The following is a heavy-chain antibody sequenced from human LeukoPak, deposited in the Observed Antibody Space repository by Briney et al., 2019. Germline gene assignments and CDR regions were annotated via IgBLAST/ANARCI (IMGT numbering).Heavy chain of an antibody. J-gene: IGHJ4*02. CDR1: GFTFSSYA. V-gene: IGHV3-23*01. D-gene: IGHD6-19*01. CDR2: ITGSGGST. Sequence: GGSLRLSCAASGFTFSSYAMSWVRQAPGQGLEWVSTITGSGGSTYYADSVKGRFTISRDNARNTLYLQMNSLRPEDTAVYYCVRVGSVTGSFFDCWGQGTLVTVSS. CDR3: VRVGSVTGSFFDC.